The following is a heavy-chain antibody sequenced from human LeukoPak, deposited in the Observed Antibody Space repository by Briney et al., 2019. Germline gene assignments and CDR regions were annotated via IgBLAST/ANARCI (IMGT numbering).Heavy chain of an antibody. CDR1: GYTFTSYY. D-gene: IGHD6-19*01. J-gene: IGHJ4*02. CDR2: FTPSSGSA. Sequence: GASVKVSCKASGYTFTSYYMHWVRQAPGQGLEWMGIFTPSSGSATYAQKFQGRVTMTRDMSTSTLYMELSSLKSEDTAVYYCARGIDYSSGWCNSPSYFDYWGQGTLVTVSS. V-gene: IGHV1-46*01. CDR3: ARGIDYSSGWCNSPSYFDY.